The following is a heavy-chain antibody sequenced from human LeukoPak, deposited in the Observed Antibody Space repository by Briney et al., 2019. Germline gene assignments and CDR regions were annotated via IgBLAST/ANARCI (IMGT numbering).Heavy chain of an antibody. CDR2: IYYSGST. V-gene: IGHV4-39*07. CDR3: ARSGQYDFWSGYYYYYMDV. J-gene: IGHJ6*03. CDR1: GGSISSSSYY. D-gene: IGHD3-3*01. Sequence: SETLSLTCTVSGGSISSSSYYWGWIRQPPGKGLEWSGSIYYSGSTYYNPSLKSRVTISVDTSKNQFSLKLSSVTAADTAVYYCARSGQYDFWSGYYYYYMDVWGKGTTVTVSS.